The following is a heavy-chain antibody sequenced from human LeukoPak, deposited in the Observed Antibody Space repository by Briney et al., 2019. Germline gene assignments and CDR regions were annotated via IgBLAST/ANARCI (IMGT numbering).Heavy chain of an antibody. D-gene: IGHD3-9*01. CDR1: GGSISSYY. V-gene: IGHV4-59*01. J-gene: IGHJ4*02. CDR2: IYYSGST. Sequence: PSETLSLTCTVSGGSISSYYWSWIRQPPGKGLEWIGYIYYSGSTNYNPSLKSRVTISVDTSKNRFSLKLSSVTAADTAVYYCARGKVLRYFDWLPTLFDYWGQGTLVTVSS. CDR3: ARGKVLRYFDWLPTLFDY.